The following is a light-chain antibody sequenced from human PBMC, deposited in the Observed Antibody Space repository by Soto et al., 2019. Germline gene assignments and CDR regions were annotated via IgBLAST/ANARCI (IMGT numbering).Light chain of an antibody. Sequence: QSVLTQPPTVSGALGQRVTISCTGGSSNVEAGYHVHWYQQLPGAAPRLLVFGNDNRPSGVPDRFSGSRSSTSASLAITGLQAEDEGHYYCHSYHNILRESVFGGGTKLTVL. J-gene: IGLJ2*01. CDR2: GND. V-gene: IGLV1-40*01. CDR1: SSNVEAGYH. CDR3: HSYHNILRESV.